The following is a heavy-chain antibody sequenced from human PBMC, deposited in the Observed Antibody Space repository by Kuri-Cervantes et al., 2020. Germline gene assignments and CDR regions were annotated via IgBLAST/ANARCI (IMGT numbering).Heavy chain of an antibody. Sequence: GESLKISCAASGFTVSGNYMSWVRQAPGKGLEWVSLIYSGGTTYYADSVKGRFTISRDNSKNTLYLQMNSLSVEDTAVYYCARGGMTYGYCFHYWGQGTLVTVSS. CDR2: IYSGGTT. V-gene: IGHV3-66*01. J-gene: IGHJ4*02. D-gene: IGHD1-26*01. CDR1: GFTVSGNY. CDR3: ARGGMTYGYCFHY.